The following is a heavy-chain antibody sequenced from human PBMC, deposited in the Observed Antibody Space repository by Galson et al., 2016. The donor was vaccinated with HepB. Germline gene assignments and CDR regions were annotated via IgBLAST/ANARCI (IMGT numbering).Heavy chain of an antibody. Sequence: CKASGGTFSSYTTNWVRQAPGQGLEWMGGTIPIFGTGNYAQKFQGRVTITADKSTSTAYMELSSLRSEDTAVYYCATRSGFSRNWFDPWGQGTLVTVSS. CDR3: ATRSGFSRNWFDP. CDR2: TIPIFGTG. D-gene: IGHD1-14*01. CDR1: GGTFSSYT. V-gene: IGHV1-69*06. J-gene: IGHJ5*02.